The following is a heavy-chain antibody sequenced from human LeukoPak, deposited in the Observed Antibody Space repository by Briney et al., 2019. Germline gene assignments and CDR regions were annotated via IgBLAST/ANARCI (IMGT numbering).Heavy chain of an antibody. J-gene: IGHJ6*02. CDR3: ARVRRGDYASNYYYYGMDV. CDR2: INPSGGST. D-gene: IGHD4-17*01. V-gene: IGHV1-46*01. CDR1: GYTFSSYY. Sequence: ASVKVSCRASGYTFSSYYMHWVRQAPGQGLEWMGIINPSGGSTSHAQKFQGRVTMIRDTSTSTVYMELSSLRSEDTAVYYCARVRRGDYASNYYYYGMDVWGQGPTVTVSS.